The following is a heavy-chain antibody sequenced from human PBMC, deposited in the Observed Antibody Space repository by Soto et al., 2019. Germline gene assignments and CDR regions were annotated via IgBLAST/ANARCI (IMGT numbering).Heavy chain of an antibody. V-gene: IGHV4-38-2*01. D-gene: IGHD2-15*01. J-gene: IGHJ3*01. CDR3: ARARWYDAFDV. CDR2: IFHGGNT. Sequence: SETLSLTCAVSGFFISSGNYWGWIRKPPGKGLEWIGSIFHGGNTYYNPSLKSRVTISVDTSKNQFSLKLNSVTAADTAVYYCARARWYDAFDVWGQGTVVTVSS. CDR1: GFFISSGNY.